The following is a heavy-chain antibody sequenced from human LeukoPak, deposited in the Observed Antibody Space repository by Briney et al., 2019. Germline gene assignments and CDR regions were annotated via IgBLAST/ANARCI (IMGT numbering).Heavy chain of an antibody. V-gene: IGHV3-48*03. Sequence: PGGSLRLSCAASGFTFSSYEMNWVRQAPGKGLEWVSYISSSGSTIYYADSVKGRFTISRDNAKNSLYLQMNSLRAEDTAVYYCARNSGSYHYYYYMDVWGKGTMVTVSS. J-gene: IGHJ6*03. D-gene: IGHD3-10*01. CDR2: ISSSGSTI. CDR3: ARNSGSYHYYYYMDV. CDR1: GFTFSSYE.